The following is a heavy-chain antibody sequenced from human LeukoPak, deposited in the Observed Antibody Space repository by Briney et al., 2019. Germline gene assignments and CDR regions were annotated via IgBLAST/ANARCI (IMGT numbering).Heavy chain of an antibody. CDR3: ARASGSYFPDWYFDL. J-gene: IGHJ2*01. D-gene: IGHD1-26*01. Sequence: GGSLRLSCAASGFTFSSYWMHWVRQAPGKGLVWVSRINSDGSSTSYADSVKGRFTISRDNAKNTLYLQMNSLGAEDTAVYYCARASGSYFPDWYFDLWGRGTLVTVSS. CDR1: GFTFSSYW. CDR2: INSDGSST. V-gene: IGHV3-74*01.